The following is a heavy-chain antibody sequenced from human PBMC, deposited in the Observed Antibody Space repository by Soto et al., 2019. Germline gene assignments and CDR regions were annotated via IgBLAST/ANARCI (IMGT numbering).Heavy chain of an antibody. CDR3: ARVRSSDFWSGYSVH. V-gene: IGHV1-8*01. CDR2: MNPNSGNT. D-gene: IGHD3-3*01. CDR1: GYTFTSYD. J-gene: IGHJ4*02. Sequence: QVQLVQSGAEVKKPGASVKVSCKASGYTFTSYDINWVRQATGQGLEWMGWMNPNSGNTGYAQKFQGRVSMNRNTSIRTAYTELSSLRCDDTAVYYCARVRSSDFWSGYSVHWGQGTLVTVSS.